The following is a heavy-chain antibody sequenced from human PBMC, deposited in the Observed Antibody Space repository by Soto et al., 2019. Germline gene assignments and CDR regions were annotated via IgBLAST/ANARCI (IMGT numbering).Heavy chain of an antibody. CDR2: IGIAGDT. Sequence: PGGSLRLSCAASGFTFSSYAMSWVRQAPGKGLEWVSGIGIAGDTYYQGSVKGRFTISRENAKSSLYLQMNSLRAEDTAVYYCGGGFSDIDGYINDPYGFDIWGQGTTVTVAS. J-gene: IGHJ3*02. CDR1: GFTFSSYA. V-gene: IGHV3-13*01. D-gene: IGHD1-26*01. CDR3: GGGFSDIDGYINDPYGFDI.